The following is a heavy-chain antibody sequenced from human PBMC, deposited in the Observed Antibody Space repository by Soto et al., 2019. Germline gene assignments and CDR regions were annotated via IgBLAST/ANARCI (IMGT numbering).Heavy chain of an antibody. J-gene: IGHJ3*02. D-gene: IGHD4-17*01. CDR2: IWYDGSNK. CDR3: VRPLGTVTTTDAFDI. CDR1: GFTFSSYG. Sequence: QVQLVESGGGVVQPGRSLRLSCAASGFTFSSYGMHWVRQAPGKGLEWVAVIWYDGSNKYYADSVKGRFTISRDNSKNTLYLQMNSLRAEDTAVYYCVRPLGTVTTTDAFDIWGQGTMVTVSS. V-gene: IGHV3-33*01.